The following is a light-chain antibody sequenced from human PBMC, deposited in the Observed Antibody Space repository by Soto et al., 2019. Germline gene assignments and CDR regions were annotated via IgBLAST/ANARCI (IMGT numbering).Light chain of an antibody. CDR2: DAS. CDR3: QQYGSSPIT. CDR1: QSVSSY. Sequence: EIVCKQSPATLSFSPGQRATLSCRASQSVSSYLAWYQQKPGQAPRLLIYDASNRATGIPARFSGSGSGTDFTLTISSLEPEDFAVYYCQQYGSSPITFGQGTRLEIK. V-gene: IGKV3-11*01. J-gene: IGKJ5*01.